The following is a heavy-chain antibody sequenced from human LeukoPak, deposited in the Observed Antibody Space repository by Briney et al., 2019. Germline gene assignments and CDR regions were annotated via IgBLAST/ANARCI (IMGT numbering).Heavy chain of an antibody. CDR2: IYYSGST. V-gene: IGHV4-39*07. D-gene: IGHD4-17*01. Sequence: SETLSLTCTVSGGSISSSSYYWGWIRQPPGKGLEWIGSIYYSGSTYYNPSLKSRVTISVDTSKNQFSLKLSSVTAADTAVYYCARDLGTTVTTGYWGQGTLVTVSS. J-gene: IGHJ4*02. CDR3: ARDLGTTVTTGY. CDR1: GGSISSSSYY.